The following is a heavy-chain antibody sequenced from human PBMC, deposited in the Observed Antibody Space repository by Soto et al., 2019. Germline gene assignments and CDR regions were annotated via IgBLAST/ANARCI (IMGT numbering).Heavy chain of an antibody. CDR1: GGSISDYY. V-gene: IGHV4-30-2*01. J-gene: IGHJ4*02. Sequence: SETLSLTCTVSGGSISDYYWSWIRQPPGKGLEWIGYIYHSGSTYYNPSLKSRVTISVDRSKNQFSLKLSSVTAADTAVYYCARGGVDYYDSSGYYFSPYYFDYWGQGTLVTVSS. CDR2: IYHSGST. D-gene: IGHD3-22*01. CDR3: ARGGVDYYDSSGYYFSPYYFDY.